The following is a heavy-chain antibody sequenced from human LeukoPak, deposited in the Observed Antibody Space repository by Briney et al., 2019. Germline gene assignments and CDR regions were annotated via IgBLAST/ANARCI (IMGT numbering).Heavy chain of an antibody. Sequence: PSETLSLTCTVSGGSISDYYWSWIRQPPGKGLEWIGFIYYSGSTNYNPSLKSRVTISVDTSKNQFSLKLSSVTAADTAVYYCARGRDGSGSYMRDAFDIWGQGTMVTVSS. CDR1: GGSISDYY. CDR3: ARGRDGSGSYMRDAFDI. J-gene: IGHJ3*02. V-gene: IGHV4-59*01. D-gene: IGHD1-26*01. CDR2: IYYSGST.